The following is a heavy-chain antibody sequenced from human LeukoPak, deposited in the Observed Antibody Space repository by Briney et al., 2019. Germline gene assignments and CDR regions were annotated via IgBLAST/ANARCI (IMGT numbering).Heavy chain of an antibody. CDR1: GFIFTTDW. D-gene: IGHD3-10*01. J-gene: IGHJ3*02. CDR2: INPGDSDT. Sequence: GESLKISCKGSGFIFTTDWIGWVRQKSGTGLDWMGIINPGDSDTRYSPHSQGQVTFSVDKSIRTAYLHWKRLKSSDSARHYIARWATARGVIWGVFDIGGQGTMVTASS. V-gene: IGHV5-51*01. CDR3: ARWATARGVIWGVFDI.